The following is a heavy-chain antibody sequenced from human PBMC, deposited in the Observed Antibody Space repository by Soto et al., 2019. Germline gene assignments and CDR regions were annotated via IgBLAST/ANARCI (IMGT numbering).Heavy chain of an antibody. CDR2: IYWDDDK. V-gene: IGHV2-5*02. J-gene: IGHJ4*02. Sequence: QITLKESGPTLVRPTQTLTLTCTFSGFSLSTRGVGVGWIRQPPGKALEWLGLIYWDDDKRYSPSLKSRLTITKDTSKNQVVLTMTNLDPVDTATYYCAHRGSSWQLDYWGQGTLVTVSS. CDR1: GFSLSTRGVG. CDR3: AHRGSSWQLDY. D-gene: IGHD6-19*01.